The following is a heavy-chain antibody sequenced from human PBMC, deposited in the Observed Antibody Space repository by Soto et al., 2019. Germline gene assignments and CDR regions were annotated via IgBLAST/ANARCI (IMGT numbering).Heavy chain of an antibody. V-gene: IGHV3-73*01. J-gene: IGHJ6*03. CDR2: IRSKANSYAT. Sequence: PGGSLRLSCAASGFTFSSYIMNWVRQAPGKGLEWVGRIRSKANSYATAYAASVKGRFTISRDDSKNTAYLQMNSLKTEDTAVYYCTTSPHRYYYYYMDVWGKGTTVTVSS. CDR3: TTSPHRYYYYYMDV. CDR1: GFTFSSYI. D-gene: IGHD2-21*01.